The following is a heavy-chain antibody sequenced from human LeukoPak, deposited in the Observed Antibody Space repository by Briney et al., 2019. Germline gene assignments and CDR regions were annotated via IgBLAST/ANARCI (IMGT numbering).Heavy chain of an antibody. D-gene: IGHD2-15*01. V-gene: IGHV4-30-4*01. CDR3: ARDCSGGSCYGAFDI. J-gene: IGHJ3*02. Sequence: SETLSLTCTVSGASIRSGDYYWSWIRQPPGKGLEWVGYIYDSGSTYYNPSLKSRITISVDTSENRFSLKLSSVTATDTAVYYCARDCSGGSCYGAFDIWGQGTLVTVSS. CDR1: GASIRSGDYY. CDR2: IYDSGST.